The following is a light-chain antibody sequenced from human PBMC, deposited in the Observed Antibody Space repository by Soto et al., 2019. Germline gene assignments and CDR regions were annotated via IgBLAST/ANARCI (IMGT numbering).Light chain of an antibody. J-gene: IGKJ3*01. CDR3: HQYGSSCQT. Sequence: PGSLCLPKEERATLSCRVSQTVTSTSLAWYQQKPGQAPRLLMYGASCRATDIPDRFSGSGSGTDFTLTISRLEPADFAVYYCHQYGSSCQTFGRGTKVDI. V-gene: IGKV3-20*01. CDR2: GAS. CDR1: QTVTSTS.